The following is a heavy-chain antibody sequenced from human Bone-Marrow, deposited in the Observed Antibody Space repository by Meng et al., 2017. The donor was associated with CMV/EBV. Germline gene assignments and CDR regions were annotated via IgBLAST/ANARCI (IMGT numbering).Heavy chain of an antibody. CDR3: ARGAVKDYDFWSGSKGGFDY. CDR1: GFTFSSYE. J-gene: IGHJ4*02. D-gene: IGHD3-3*01. CDR2: ISSSGSTI. V-gene: IGHV3-48*03. Sequence: GESLKISCAASGFTFSSYEMNWVRQAPGKGLEWVSYISSSGSTIYYADSVKGRFTISRDNAKNSLYLQMNSLRAEDTAVYYCARGAVKDYDFWSGSKGGFDYWGQGKLVTVYS.